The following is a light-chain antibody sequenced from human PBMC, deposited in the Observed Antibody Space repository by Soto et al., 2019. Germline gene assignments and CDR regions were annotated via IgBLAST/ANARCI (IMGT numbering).Light chain of an antibody. CDR3: AAWDDSLNGVI. CDR2: SNN. CDR1: SSNIGTNT. V-gene: IGLV1-44*01. Sequence: QSVLTQPPSASGTPGQTIPISCSGSSSNIGTNTVNWYQQLPGTAPKLLIYSNNQRPSGVPDRFSGSRSGTSASLAISGLQSEDEADYYCAAWDDSLNGVIFGGGTKLTVL. J-gene: IGLJ2*01.